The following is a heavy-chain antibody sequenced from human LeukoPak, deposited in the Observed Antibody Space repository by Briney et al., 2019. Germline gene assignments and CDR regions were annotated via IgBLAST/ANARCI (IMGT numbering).Heavy chain of an antibody. CDR2: IDPDTGDT. V-gene: IGHV1-2*02. J-gene: IGHJ4*02. D-gene: IGHD3-22*01. CDR3: ARAGHNSNSGGYDF. CDR1: GYTFIDHY. Sequence: GASVKVSCKPSGYTFIDHYLHWVRQAPGQGVEARGWIDPDTGDTNYPQKFQGRVTMTRDTSISTAYMELNRLRSDDTAVYYCARAGHNSNSGGYDFWGLGTLVTVSS.